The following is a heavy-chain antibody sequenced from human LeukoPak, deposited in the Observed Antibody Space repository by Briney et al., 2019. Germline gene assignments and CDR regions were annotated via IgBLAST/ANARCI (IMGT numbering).Heavy chain of an antibody. V-gene: IGHV3-23*01. D-gene: IGHD2-15*01. CDR3: AKDCRGSWPLDFDY. CDR1: GFTFSSYA. J-gene: IGHJ4*02. CDR2: ISGGGGST. Sequence: PGGSLRLSCAASGFTFSSYAMSWVRQPPGKGLEWVSAISGGGGSTYYADSVKGRFTVSRDNSKNTLYLQMNSLRAEDTAVYYCAKDCRGSWPLDFDYWGQGTLVTVSS.